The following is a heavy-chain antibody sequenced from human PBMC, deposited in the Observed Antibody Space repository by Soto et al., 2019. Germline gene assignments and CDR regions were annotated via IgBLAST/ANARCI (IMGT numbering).Heavy chain of an antibody. J-gene: IGHJ4*02. D-gene: IGHD6-13*01. V-gene: IGHV4-34*01. CDR3: ARGKGKPRYMSRGGVAAAGNLFDY. CDR2: INHSGST. Sequence: SETLSLTCAVYGGSFSGYYWSWIRQPPGKGLEWIGEINHSGSTNYNPSLKSRVTISVDTSKNQFSLKLSSVTAADTAVYYCARGKGKPRYMSRGGVAAAGNLFDYWGQGTLVTVSS. CDR1: GGSFSGYY.